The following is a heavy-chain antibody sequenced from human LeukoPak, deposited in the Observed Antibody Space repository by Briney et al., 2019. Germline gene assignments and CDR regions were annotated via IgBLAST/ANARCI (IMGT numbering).Heavy chain of an antibody. CDR3: ARGNKYSYGSEFDY. D-gene: IGHD5-18*01. J-gene: IGHJ4*02. CDR2: IIPIFGTA. V-gene: IGHV1-69*06. Sequence: SVKVSCKASGYTFTSYGISWVRQAPGQGLEWMGGIIPIFGTANYAQKFQGRVTITADKSTSTAYMELSSLRSEDTAVYYCARGNKYSYGSEFDYWGQGTLVTVSS. CDR1: GYTFTSYG.